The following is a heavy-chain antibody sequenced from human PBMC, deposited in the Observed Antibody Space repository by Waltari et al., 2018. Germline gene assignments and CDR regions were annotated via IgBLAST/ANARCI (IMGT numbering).Heavy chain of an antibody. J-gene: IGHJ3*01. D-gene: IGHD5-18*01. CDR3: ARDHVYTYGTGWDAPDF. V-gene: IGHV3-7*01. CDR1: GFTLTTDW. CDR2: IKYDASEK. Sequence: EVQLVESGGGLVQPGGSLRLSCEASGFTLTTDWLGLVSQAPGKGLEWVANIKYDASEKYYVDSVKGRFTISRDNAKNSLDLQMNSLRVEDTAMYYCARDHVYTYGTGWDAPDFLGQGTMVTVSS.